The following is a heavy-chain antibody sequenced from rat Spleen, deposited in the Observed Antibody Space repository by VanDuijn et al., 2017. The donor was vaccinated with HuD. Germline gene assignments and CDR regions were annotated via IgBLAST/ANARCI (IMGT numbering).Heavy chain of an antibody. J-gene: IGHJ3*01. V-gene: IGHV5-29*01. CDR1: GFTFSNYG. Sequence: EVQLVESGGALVQPGRSLKLSCAASGFTFSNYGMAWVRQAPTKGLEWVENINYDGSSTHYRDSVKGRFTISRDNAKSILFLKMDSLRSEDTATHYCAIHGGLRNWFDSWGQGTLVTVSS. CDR2: INYDGSST. D-gene: IGHD1-11*01. CDR3: AIHGGLRNWFDS.